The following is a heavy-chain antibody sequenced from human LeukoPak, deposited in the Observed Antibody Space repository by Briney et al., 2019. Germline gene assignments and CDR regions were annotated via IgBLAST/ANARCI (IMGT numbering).Heavy chain of an antibody. CDR1: GFTFSNSA. V-gene: IGHV3-23*01. J-gene: IGHJ5*01. CDR3: ATGGVASARPDS. Sequence: GGSLRLSCAASGFTFSNSAMTWVRQAPGKGLDWVSSLERSGGNTYYADSVKSRFTISRDSSRNTLFLQMISLKVEDTAVYYCATGGVASARPDSWGQGTLVTVSS. CDR2: LERSGGNT. D-gene: IGHD6-13*01.